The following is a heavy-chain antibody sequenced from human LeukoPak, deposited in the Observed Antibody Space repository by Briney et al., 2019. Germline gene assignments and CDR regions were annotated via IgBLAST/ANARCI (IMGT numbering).Heavy chain of an antibody. V-gene: IGHV3-33*01. D-gene: IGHD3-22*01. J-gene: IGHJ4*02. Sequence: GRSLRLSCVASGFTFTNYGMHWVRQAPGTGLEWVALIWYDGSYKYYADALKGRFTISRDNSKNTLYLQLNSLRVEDTAVYYCASSDDSSYRPWYWGQGTLVTVSS. CDR3: ASSDDSSYRPWY. CDR1: GFTFTNYG. CDR2: IWYDGSYK.